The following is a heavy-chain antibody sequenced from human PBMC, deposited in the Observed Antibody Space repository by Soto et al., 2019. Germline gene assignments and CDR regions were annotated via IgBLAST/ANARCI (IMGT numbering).Heavy chain of an antibody. CDR2: IKQDGSEK. CDR3: ARESSDVLLWFGEPRGAFDI. V-gene: IGHV3-7*01. Sequence: GGSLRLSCAASGFTFSSYWMSWVRQAPGKGLEWVANIKQDGSEKYYVDSVKGRFTISRDNAKNSLYLQMNSLRAEDTAVYYCARESSDVLLWFGEPRGAFDIWGQGTMVTVSS. J-gene: IGHJ3*02. D-gene: IGHD3-10*01. CDR1: GFTFSSYW.